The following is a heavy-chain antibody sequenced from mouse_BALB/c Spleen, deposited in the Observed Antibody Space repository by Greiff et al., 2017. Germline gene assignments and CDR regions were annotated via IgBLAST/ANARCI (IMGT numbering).Heavy chain of an antibody. CDR3: ARSGMYYFDY. J-gene: IGHJ2*01. CDR1: GYAFSSYW. V-gene: IGHV1-80*01. Sequence: VKLMESGAELVRPGSSVKISCKASGYAFSSYWMNWVKQRPGQGLEWIGQIYPGDGDTNYNGKFKGKATLTADKSSSTAYMQLSSLTSEDSAVYFCARSGMYYFDYWGQGTTLTVSS. CDR2: IYPGDGDT.